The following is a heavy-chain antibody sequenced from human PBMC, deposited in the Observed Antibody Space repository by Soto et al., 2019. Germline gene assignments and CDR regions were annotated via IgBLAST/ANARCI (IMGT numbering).Heavy chain of an antibody. D-gene: IGHD6-6*01. Sequence: ASVKVSCKASGYTFTNYGISWVRQAPGQGLEWMGWISAYNGNTNYAQNLQGRVTMTSETSTSIAYMELRSPRSDDTAVYYCARGGRLAARPLDSWGQGTLVTVSS. J-gene: IGHJ5*01. CDR1: GYTFTNYG. V-gene: IGHV1-18*01. CDR2: ISAYNGNT. CDR3: ARGGRLAARPLDS.